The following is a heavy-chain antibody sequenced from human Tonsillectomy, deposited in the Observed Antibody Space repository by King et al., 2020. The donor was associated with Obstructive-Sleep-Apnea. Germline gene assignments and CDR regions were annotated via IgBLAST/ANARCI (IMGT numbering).Heavy chain of an antibody. D-gene: IGHD3-10*01. CDR1: GFTFSSYW. CDR3: AGITMVRGVIGY. Sequence: VQLVESGGGLVQPGGSLRLSCAASGFTFSSYWMSWVRQAPGKGLEWGANIKQDGSEKFYVDSVEGRFTISKDNAKNSLYLQMNSLRAEDTAVYYCAGITMVRGVIGYWGQGTLVTVSS. V-gene: IGHV3-7*03. CDR2: IKQDGSEK. J-gene: IGHJ4*02.